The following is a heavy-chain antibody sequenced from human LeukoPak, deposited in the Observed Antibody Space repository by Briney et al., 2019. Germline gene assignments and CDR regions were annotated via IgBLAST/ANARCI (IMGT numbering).Heavy chain of an antibody. CDR3: ASYSYGDNWFDP. Sequence: PSETLSLTCTVSGGSISSSSYYWGWIRQPPGKGLEWIGYIYHSGSTYYNPSLKSRVTISVDRSKNQFSLKLSSVTAADTAVYYCASYSYGDNWFDPWGQGTLVTVSS. V-gene: IGHV4-30-2*01. J-gene: IGHJ5*02. D-gene: IGHD5-18*01. CDR2: IYHSGST. CDR1: GGSISSSSYY.